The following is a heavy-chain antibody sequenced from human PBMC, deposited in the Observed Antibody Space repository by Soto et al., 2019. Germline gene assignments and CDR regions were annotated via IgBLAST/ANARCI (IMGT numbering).Heavy chain of an antibody. V-gene: IGHV3-21*01. D-gene: IGHD1-20*01. CDR2: ISKGSDYI. CDR1: GFSFSNYT. J-gene: IGHJ5*02. Sequence: EVHLVESGGGLVKPGGSLRLTCAASGFSFSNYTMNWVRQAPGKGLEWVSSISKGSDYIFYADKVKGRFTISRDNARNSLHLQMTSLRVEDTAVYYCAKDSGCVNNACAYDPWGQGTLVNVSS. CDR3: AKDSGCVNNACAYDP.